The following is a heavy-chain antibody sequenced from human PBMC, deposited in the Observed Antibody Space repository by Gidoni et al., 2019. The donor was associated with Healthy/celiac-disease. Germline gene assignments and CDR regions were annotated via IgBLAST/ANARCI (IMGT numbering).Heavy chain of an antibody. J-gene: IGHJ5*02. CDR1: GYSFASYW. V-gene: IGHV5-10-1*03. D-gene: IGHD4-17*01. CDR3: ARQGDYGDYLNWFDP. CDR2: IDPSDSYT. Sequence: EVQLVQSGAEVKKPGESLRISCKGSGYSFASYWISWVRQMPGKGLEWMGRIDPSDSYTNYRPSFQGHVTISADKSISTAYLQWSSLKASDTAMYYCARQGDYGDYLNWFDPWGQGTLVTVSS.